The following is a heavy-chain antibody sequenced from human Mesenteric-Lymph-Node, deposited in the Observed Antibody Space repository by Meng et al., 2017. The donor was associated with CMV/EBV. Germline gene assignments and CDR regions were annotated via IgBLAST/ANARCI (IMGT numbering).Heavy chain of an antibody. J-gene: IGHJ2*01. Sequence: SETLSLTCSVSGGSISSNNYYWGWIRQPPGKGLEWIGTIYYRGTTYYNPSLKSRVTIAVDTSKNQFSLKLSSVTAADTAVYYCARDSQVARAWYFDLWGRGTLVTVSS. CDR1: GGSISSNNYY. V-gene: IGHV4-39*07. CDR3: ARDSQVARAWYFDL. CDR2: IYYRGTT. D-gene: IGHD2-15*01.